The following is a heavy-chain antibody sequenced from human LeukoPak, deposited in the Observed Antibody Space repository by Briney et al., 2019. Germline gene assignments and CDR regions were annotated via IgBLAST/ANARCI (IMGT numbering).Heavy chain of an antibody. D-gene: IGHD1-14*01. Sequence: STSSYIYYADSVKGRFAISRDNAKNSLYLQMNSLRAEDTAVYYCARDAGITGTTDLDYWAMEPWSPSPQ. CDR2: STSSYI. V-gene: IGHV3-21*01. J-gene: IGHJ4*01. CDR3: ARDAGITGTTDLDY.